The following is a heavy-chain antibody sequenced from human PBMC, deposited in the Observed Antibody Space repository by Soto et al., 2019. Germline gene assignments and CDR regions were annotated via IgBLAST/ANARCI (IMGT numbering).Heavy chain of an antibody. D-gene: IGHD2-2*01. J-gene: IGHJ6*02. CDR3: ARDIVLVPAALVGMDV. CDR1: EYTFTDYY. Sequence: SVKVSCKASEYTFTDYYLHWARQAPVQGLEWMGWINPNSGGTNYAQKFQDRVTMTRDTSISTAYMELSSLRSDDTAMYYCARDIVLVPAALVGMDVWGQGTTVTVSS. V-gene: IGHV1-2*02. CDR2: INPNSGGT.